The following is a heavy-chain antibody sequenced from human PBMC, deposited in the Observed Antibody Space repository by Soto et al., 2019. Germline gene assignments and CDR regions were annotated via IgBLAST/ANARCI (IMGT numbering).Heavy chain of an antibody. CDR3: ARATPGYPGRAFHI. CDR2: VHYTAST. V-gene: IGHV4-39*02. CDR1: QGSINWSPDY. J-gene: IGHJ3*02. D-gene: IGHD2-15*01. Sequence: SENLSLTCTVSQGSINWSPDYWGWLRQPPGKEPQWIASVHYTASTYYNPSLKSRVTISVDTSKNQFSLNLRSVTAADTAIYYCARATPGYPGRAFHIWGQGKMVTVSS.